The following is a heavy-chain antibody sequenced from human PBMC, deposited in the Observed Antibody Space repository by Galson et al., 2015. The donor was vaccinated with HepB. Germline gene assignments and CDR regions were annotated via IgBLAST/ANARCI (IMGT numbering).Heavy chain of an antibody. D-gene: IGHD3-10*01. CDR3: ARDSTMVRGAIIPYYFDY. Sequence: SLRLSCAASGFTFSDYAMHWVRQAPGKGLESVAVISDDGNNQYYADFVKGRFTISRDNTENTLYLQMNSLRAEDTAVYSCARDSTMVRGAIIPYYFDYWGQGTLVTVSS. J-gene: IGHJ4*02. CDR1: GFTFSDYA. V-gene: IGHV3-30-3*01. CDR2: ISDDGNNQ.